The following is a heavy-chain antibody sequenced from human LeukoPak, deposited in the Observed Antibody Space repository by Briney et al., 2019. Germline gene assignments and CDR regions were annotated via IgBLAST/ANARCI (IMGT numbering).Heavy chain of an antibody. Sequence: PGGALRLSCAASGFTFSTYALHWVRQAPGKGLEFVSGVNSNGGNTYYANSVKGRFTISRDNSKNTLYLQMGSLRPEDMAVYHCARVILTCYYYDSWGQGTPVTVSS. CDR3: ARVILTCYYYDS. D-gene: IGHD3-9*01. J-gene: IGHJ4*02. CDR2: VNSNGGNT. V-gene: IGHV3-64*01. CDR1: GFTFSTYA.